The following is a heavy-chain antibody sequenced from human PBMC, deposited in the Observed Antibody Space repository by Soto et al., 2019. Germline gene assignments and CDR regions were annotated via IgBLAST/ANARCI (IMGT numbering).Heavy chain of an antibody. D-gene: IGHD2-15*01. CDR2: IYSGDST. J-gene: IGHJ6*03. Sequence: GGSLRLSCAASGFTVNNNYMGWVRQAPGKGLEWVSLIYSGDSTYYIDSVKGRFTISRDNSKNTLYLQMSSLRAEDTAVYYCARGWPNYMDVWGKGTTVTVSS. CDR1: GFTVNNNY. CDR3: ARGWPNYMDV. V-gene: IGHV3-53*01.